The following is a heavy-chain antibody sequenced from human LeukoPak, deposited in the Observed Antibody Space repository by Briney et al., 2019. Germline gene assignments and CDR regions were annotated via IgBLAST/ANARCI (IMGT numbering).Heavy chain of an antibody. J-gene: IGHJ4*02. CDR2: LSYDGTNG. Sequence: GRSLRLSCAASGFAFSAYGMHWVRQAPGKGLEWVAVLSYDGTNGYYAGSVKGRLTISRDNSKNTLDLQMNSLRAEDTAVYYCAKGLNSGWYGQSFDLWGQGTLVTASS. D-gene: IGHD6-19*01. V-gene: IGHV3-30*18. CDR1: GFAFSAYG. CDR3: AKGLNSGWYGQSFDL.